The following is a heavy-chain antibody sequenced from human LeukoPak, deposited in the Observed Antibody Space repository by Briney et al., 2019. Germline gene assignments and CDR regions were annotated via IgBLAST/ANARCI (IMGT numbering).Heavy chain of an antibody. J-gene: IGHJ4*02. CDR3: ARDQSTRIAAAGTFDY. D-gene: IGHD6-13*01. CDR2: IRSDGSNK. CDR1: GFTFSSYD. V-gene: IGHV3-30*02. Sequence: GGSLRLSCAASGFTFSSYDMHWVRQAPGKGLEWVAFIRSDGSNKYYADSVKGRFTISRDNSKNTLYLQMNSLRAEDTAVYYCARDQSTRIAAAGTFDYRGQGTLVTVSS.